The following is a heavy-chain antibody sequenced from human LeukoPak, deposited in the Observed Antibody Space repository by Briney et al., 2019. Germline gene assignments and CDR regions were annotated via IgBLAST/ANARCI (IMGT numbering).Heavy chain of an antibody. CDR2: IKEDGSEK. V-gene: IGHV3-7*01. D-gene: IGHD3-10*01. Sequence: GGSLRLSCAASGFTFSSYWMSWVRQAPGKGLEWVANIKEDGSEKDYVASVKGRFTISRDNTKNSLYLQMNSLRDEDTAVYYCASHYYGSGKLENWGQGTLVTVSS. CDR1: GFTFSSYW. J-gene: IGHJ4*02. CDR3: ASHYYGSGKLEN.